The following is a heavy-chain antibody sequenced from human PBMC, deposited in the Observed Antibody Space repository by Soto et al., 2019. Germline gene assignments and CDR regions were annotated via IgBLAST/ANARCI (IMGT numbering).Heavy chain of an antibody. CDR2: ISGSGGST. CDR1: GFTFSNYA. Sequence: EVQLLESGGGLVKPGGSLRLSCAASGFTFSNYAVTWVRQAPGKGLEWVSTISGSGGSTYYADSVKGRFTISRDNSNNTQYLKMSSLRAEDTAVYYCAKDQGSSWYEIDYWGQGTLVTVSS. D-gene: IGHD6-13*01. V-gene: IGHV3-23*01. J-gene: IGHJ4*02. CDR3: AKDQGSSWYEIDY.